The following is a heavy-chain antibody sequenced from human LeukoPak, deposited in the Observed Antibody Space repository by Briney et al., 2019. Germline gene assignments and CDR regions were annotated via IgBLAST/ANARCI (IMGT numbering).Heavy chain of an antibody. Sequence: GGSLRLSCAASGFTFSSYSMNWVRQAPGKGLEWVSSISSSSSYIYYADSVKGRFTISRDNAKNSLYLQMNSLGAEDTAVYYCAIGSGYYFDYWGQGTLVTVSS. CDR1: GFTFSSYS. J-gene: IGHJ4*02. CDR3: AIGSGYYFDY. V-gene: IGHV3-21*01. D-gene: IGHD3-10*01. CDR2: ISSSSSYI.